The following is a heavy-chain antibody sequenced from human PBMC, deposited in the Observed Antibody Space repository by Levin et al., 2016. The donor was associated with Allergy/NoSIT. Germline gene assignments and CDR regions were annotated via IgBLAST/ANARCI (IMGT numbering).Heavy chain of an antibody. Sequence: RQAPGKGLEWIGYIYYSGSTNYNPSLKSRVTISVDTSKNQFSLKLSSVTAADTAVYYCARDGRKYDFWSGSLPYWGQGTLVTVSS. V-gene: IGHV4-59*01. D-gene: IGHD3-3*01. CDR3: ARDGRKYDFWSGSLPY. CDR2: IYYSGST. J-gene: IGHJ4*02.